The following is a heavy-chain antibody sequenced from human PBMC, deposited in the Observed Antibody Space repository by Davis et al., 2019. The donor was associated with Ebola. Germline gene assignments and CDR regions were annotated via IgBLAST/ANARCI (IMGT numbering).Heavy chain of an antibody. D-gene: IGHD2-2*01. CDR2: IFSSGST. CDR3: ARGFPPHAS. V-gene: IGHV4-31*03. J-gene: IGHJ5*02. Sequence: PSETLSLTCTVSGGSISSGDYYWSWIRQHPGKGPEYIGHIFSSGSTYYNPSLNSRVTISLDKSKNQLSLKVRSVTPADTAVYFCARGFPPHASWGQGSLVTVSS. CDR1: GGSISSGDYY.